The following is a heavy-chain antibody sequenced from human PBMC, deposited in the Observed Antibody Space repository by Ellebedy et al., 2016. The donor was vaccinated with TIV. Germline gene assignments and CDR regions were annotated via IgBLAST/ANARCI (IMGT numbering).Heavy chain of an antibody. CDR1: GYIFTSYW. D-gene: IGHD4-17*01. Sequence: GESLKISCKGSGYIFTSYWISWVRQMPGKGLEWMGRLDPSDTYTNYSPSFQGHVTFSADKSITTAYLQWSSLKASDTAMYYCARTYGDYISGYYYYYGMDVWGQGTTVTVSS. V-gene: IGHV5-10-1*01. CDR3: ARTYGDYISGYYYYYGMDV. J-gene: IGHJ6*02. CDR2: LDPSDTYT.